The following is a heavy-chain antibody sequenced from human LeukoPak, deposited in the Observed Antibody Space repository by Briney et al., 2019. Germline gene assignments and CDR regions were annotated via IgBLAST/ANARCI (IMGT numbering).Heavy chain of an antibody. CDR1: GGSISSYY. CDR2: IYYSGST. J-gene: IGHJ4*02. CDR3: ARVLIGNYDFWSGLFDY. Sequence: PSETLSLICTVSGGSISSYYWSWIRQPPGKGLEWIGYIYYSGSTNYNPSLKSRVTISVDTSKNQFSLKLSSVTAADTAVYYCARVLIGNYDFWSGLFDYWGQGTLVTVSS. V-gene: IGHV4-59*01. D-gene: IGHD3-3*01.